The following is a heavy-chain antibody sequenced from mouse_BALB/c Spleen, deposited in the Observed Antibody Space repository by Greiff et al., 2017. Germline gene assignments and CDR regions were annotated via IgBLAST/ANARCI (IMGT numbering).Heavy chain of an antibody. V-gene: IGHV1S137*01. Sequence: VKLQQSGAELVRPGVSVKISCKGSGYTFTDYAMHWVKQSHAKSLEWIGVISTYYGDASYNQKFKGKATMTVDKSSSTAYMELARLTSEDSAIYYCARGGVRAMDYWGQGTSVTVSS. CDR2: ISTYYGDA. J-gene: IGHJ4*01. D-gene: IGHD2-14*01. CDR1: GYTFTDYA. CDR3: ARGGVRAMDY.